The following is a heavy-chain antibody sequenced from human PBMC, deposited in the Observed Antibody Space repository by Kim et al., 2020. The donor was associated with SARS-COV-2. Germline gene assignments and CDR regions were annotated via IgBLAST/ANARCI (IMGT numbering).Heavy chain of an antibody. D-gene: IGHD6-19*01. V-gene: IGHV1-8*01. CDR1: GYTFTSYD. J-gene: IGHJ6*03. CDR2: MKTIRGNT. Sequence: ASVKVSCKDSGYTFTSYDINWGRQATGRVWEWIVRMKTIRGNTGYAHKFQVRFSMTRNTSRTTAYMELRSLSSEDTAGYYCARTSYVLTAGILIPYHYYYMDVWRTGTTVTVSS. CDR3: ARTSYVLTAGILIPYHYYYMDV.